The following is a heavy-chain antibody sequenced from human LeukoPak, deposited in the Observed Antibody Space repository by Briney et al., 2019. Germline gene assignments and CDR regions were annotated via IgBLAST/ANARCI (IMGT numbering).Heavy chain of an antibody. CDR2: IYYSGST. D-gene: IGHD6-13*01. CDR1: GGSISSSNY. J-gene: IGHJ4*02. Sequence: SETLSLTCTVSGGSISSSNYWGWIRQPPGKGLEWIGSIYYSGSTYYNPSLKSRVTMSVDTSKDQFSLNLSSVTAADTAVYYCARAGIAAAEPFDYWGQGTLVTVSS. V-gene: IGHV4-39*07. CDR3: ARAGIAAAEPFDY.